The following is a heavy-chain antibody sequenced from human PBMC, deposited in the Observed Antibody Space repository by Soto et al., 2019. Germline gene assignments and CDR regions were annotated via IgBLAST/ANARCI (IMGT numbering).Heavy chain of an antibody. D-gene: IGHD3-22*01. V-gene: IGHV1-46*01. CDR3: ARGLLSLTMIPYAFDI. J-gene: IGHJ3*02. CDR2: INPSGGST. Sequence: ASVKVSCKASGYTFTSYYMHWVRQAPGQGLEWMGIINPSGGSTSYAQKFQGRVTMTRDTSTSTVYMELSSLRSEDTAVYYCARGLLSLTMIPYAFDIWGQGTMVTVSS. CDR1: GYTFTSYY.